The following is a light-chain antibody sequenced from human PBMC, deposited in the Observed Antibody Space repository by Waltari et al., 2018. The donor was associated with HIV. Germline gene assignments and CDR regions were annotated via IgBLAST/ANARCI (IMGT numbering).Light chain of an antibody. J-gene: IGLJ2*01. CDR2: STD. CDR3: LLFFRGPRPKWI. V-gene: IGLV7-43*01. Sequence: QTLLTQKPPLTVSPEATVPLTCPPTPGAVTTPYSPTWFQVNPGQPPPSLIYSTDKNLSWTPARLSGSLLGERAALTLSGALPEDEAEYFCLLFFRGPRPKWIFGGGTKLTVL. CDR1: PGAVTTPYS.